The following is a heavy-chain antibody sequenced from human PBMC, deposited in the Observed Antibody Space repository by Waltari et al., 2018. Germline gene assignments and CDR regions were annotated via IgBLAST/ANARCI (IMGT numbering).Heavy chain of an antibody. D-gene: IGHD3-10*01. CDR3: AREALWFGATSGDY. CDR2: IYYSGST. V-gene: IGHV4-31*03. Sequence: QVQLQESGPGLVKPSQTLSLTCTVSGGSISSGGYYWSWIRQHPGKGLEWIVYIYYSGSTYYNPSLKSRVTIAVDTSKNQFSLKLSSVTAADTAVYYCAREALWFGATSGDYWGQGTLVTVSS. CDR1: GGSISSGGYY. J-gene: IGHJ4*02.